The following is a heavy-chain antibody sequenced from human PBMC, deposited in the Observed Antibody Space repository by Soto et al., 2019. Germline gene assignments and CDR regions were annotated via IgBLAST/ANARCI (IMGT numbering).Heavy chain of an antibody. J-gene: IGHJ6*03. CDR2: YGGSGGST. CDR3: VKFRGRAYHYYYMDV. D-gene: IGHD3-16*01. CDR1: GFSFSTYG. Sequence: DVQLLESGGGLAQRGGSLRLSCAASGFSFSTYGMTWVRQAPGKGLEWVSYGGSGGSTYYADSVKGRFTISRDNSKNTLYLPMNRLRARGTAGYYCVKFRGRAYHYYYMDVWGNGTTVTVSS. V-gene: IGHV3-23*01.